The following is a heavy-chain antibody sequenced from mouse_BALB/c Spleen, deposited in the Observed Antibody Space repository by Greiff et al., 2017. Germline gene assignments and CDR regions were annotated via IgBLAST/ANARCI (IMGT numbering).Heavy chain of an antibody. Sequence: QVQLKESGAELVRPGTSVKISCKASGYPFTNYWLGWVKQRPGHGLEWIGDIYPGGGYTNYNEKFKGKATLTADTSSSTAYMQLSSLTSEDSAVYFCARNYGSSYFDHWGQGTTLTVSS. CDR3: ARNYGSSYFDH. V-gene: IGHV1-63*02. CDR1: GYPFTNYW. D-gene: IGHD1-1*01. J-gene: IGHJ2*01. CDR2: IYPGGGYT.